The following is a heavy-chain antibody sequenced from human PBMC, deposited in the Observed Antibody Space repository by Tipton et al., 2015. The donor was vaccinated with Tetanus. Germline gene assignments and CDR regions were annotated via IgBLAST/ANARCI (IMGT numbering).Heavy chain of an antibody. J-gene: IGHJ5*02. D-gene: IGHD1-1*01. CDR2: INQRGT. V-gene: IGHV4-34*01. Sequence: TLSLTCAVSGGSSSSFYWSWIRQPPGGGLEGIGEINQRGTTYNPSLNRRATISVDSSATQLALSLTSVTAADTAVYFCAILPKHWQAPRGVPWGQGVLVTVSS. CDR1: GGSSSSFY. CDR3: AILPKHWQAPRGVP.